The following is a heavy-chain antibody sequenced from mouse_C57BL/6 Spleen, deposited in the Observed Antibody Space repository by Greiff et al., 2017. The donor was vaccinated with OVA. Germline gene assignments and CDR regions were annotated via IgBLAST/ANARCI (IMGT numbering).Heavy chain of an antibody. V-gene: IGHV1-19*01. J-gene: IGHJ1*03. CDR3: ARGGDNWGYCDV. D-gene: IGHD4-1*01. Sequence: VQLQQSGPVLVKPGASVKMSCKASGYTFTDYYMNWVKQSHGKSLEWIGVINPYNGGTSYNQKFKGKATLTVDKSSSTAYMELNSLTSEDSAVYYCARGGDNWGYCDVWGTGTTVTVSS. CDR1: GYTFTDYY. CDR2: INPYNGGT.